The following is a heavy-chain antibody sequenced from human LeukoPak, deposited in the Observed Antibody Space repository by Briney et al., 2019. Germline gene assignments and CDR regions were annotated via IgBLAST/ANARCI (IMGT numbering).Heavy chain of an antibody. CDR2: ISSSSSTI. CDR3: ARDRRTIFRYYFDY. CDR1: GFTFSSYS. V-gene: IGHV3-48*01. J-gene: IGHJ4*02. Sequence: PGGSLRLSCAASGFTFSSYSMNWVRQAPGKGLEWVSYISSSSSTIYYADSVKGRFTISRDNAKNSLYLQMNSLRAEDTAVYYCARDRRTIFRYYFDYWGQGTLVTVSS. D-gene: IGHD3-3*01.